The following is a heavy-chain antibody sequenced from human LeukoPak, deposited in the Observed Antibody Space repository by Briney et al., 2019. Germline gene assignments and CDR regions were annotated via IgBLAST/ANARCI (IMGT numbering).Heavy chain of an antibody. Sequence: TLSLTCTVPGGYISSGSFYWKWIRQPAGKGPEGIGRIYTSGSTNYNPSLKSRVTISVDTSKNQFSLKLSSVTAADTAVYYCAGKPRYYTNGVCTDYWGQGTLVTVSS. CDR1: GGYISSGSFY. CDR3: AGKPRYYTNGVCTDY. D-gene: IGHD2-8*01. CDR2: IYTSGST. V-gene: IGHV4-61*02. J-gene: IGHJ4*02.